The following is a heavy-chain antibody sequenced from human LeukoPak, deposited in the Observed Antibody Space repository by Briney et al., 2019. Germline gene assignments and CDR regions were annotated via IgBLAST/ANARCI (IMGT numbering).Heavy chain of an antibody. Sequence: SETLSLTCTVSGGSISSYYWSWIRQPPGKGLEWIGYIYYSGSTNYNPSLKSRVTISVDTSKNQFSLKLSSVTAADTAVYYCAGVVGTNHFDYWGQGTLVTVSS. J-gene: IGHJ4*02. CDR3: AGVVGTNHFDY. CDR2: IYYSGST. D-gene: IGHD6-19*01. CDR1: GGSISSYY. V-gene: IGHV4-59*01.